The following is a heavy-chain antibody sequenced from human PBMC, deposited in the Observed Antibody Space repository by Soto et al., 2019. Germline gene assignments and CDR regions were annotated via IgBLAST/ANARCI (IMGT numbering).Heavy chain of an antibody. CDR2: IYYSGST. CDR3: ARERILVVTAAIEEERYNWFAP. V-gene: IGHV4-31*03. Sequence: SETLSLTCTVSGGSISSGGYYWSWIRQHPGKGLEWIGYIYYSGSTYYNPSLKSRVTISVDTSKNQLPLKLSSVTAADTTVYYCARERILVVTAAIEEERYNWFAPGGPGTLVAVSS. D-gene: IGHD2-2*02. J-gene: IGHJ5*02. CDR1: GGSISSGGYY.